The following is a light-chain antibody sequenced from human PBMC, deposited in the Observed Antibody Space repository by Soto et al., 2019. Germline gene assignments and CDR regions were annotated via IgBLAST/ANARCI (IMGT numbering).Light chain of an antibody. CDR3: QQHNNWPPWT. Sequence: EIVMTQSPATLSVSPGERATLFCRASRSVSSNLAWYQQKPGQAPRLLMYGASTRATGIPDRFSGSGSGTEFTLTISSLQSEDFAVYYCQQHNNWPPWTFGQGTKVEIK. J-gene: IGKJ1*01. V-gene: IGKV3-15*01. CDR1: RSVSSN. CDR2: GAS.